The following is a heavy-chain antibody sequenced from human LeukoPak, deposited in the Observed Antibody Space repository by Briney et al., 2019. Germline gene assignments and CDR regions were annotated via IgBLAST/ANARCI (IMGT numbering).Heavy chain of an antibody. CDR3: ARDRVRDYYDSSGPKDAFDI. Sequence: SETLSLTCTVSGGSISTYYWSWIRQPPGKRLEWIGYIYYSGSTNYNPSLKSRVTISVDTSKNQFSLKLTSVTAADTAVYYCARDRVRDYYDSSGPKDAFDIWGQGTMVTVSS. D-gene: IGHD3-22*01. J-gene: IGHJ3*02. V-gene: IGHV4-59*12. CDR1: GGSISTYY. CDR2: IYYSGST.